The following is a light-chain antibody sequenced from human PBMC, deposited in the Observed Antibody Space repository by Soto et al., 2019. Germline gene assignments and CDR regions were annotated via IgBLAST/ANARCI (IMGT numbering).Light chain of an antibody. CDR3: QHRMNWPLT. Sequence: IVLTQSPATLSLSPVEIATVSCRASQSVSSYLAWYQQKPGQAPRLLIYDASNRATGIPARFSGSGSGTDFTLTISSLEPEDFAVYYCQHRMNWPLTFGQGTRLEIK. V-gene: IGKV3-11*01. CDR2: DAS. CDR1: QSVSSY. J-gene: IGKJ5*01.